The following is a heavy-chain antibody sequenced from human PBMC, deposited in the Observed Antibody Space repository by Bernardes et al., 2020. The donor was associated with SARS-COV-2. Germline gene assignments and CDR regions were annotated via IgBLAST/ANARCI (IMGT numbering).Heavy chain of an antibody. CDR3: AEEAYYYGSGRHGAFDI. CDR1: GYTFTVYY. Sequence: ASVKVSCKASGYTFTVYYMHWVRQAPGHGLDWMECINPNSGGTNYAQKFQGRVTLTRYTSISTAYMELSRLRSDDTAGYYCAEEAYYYGSGRHGAFDIWGQGTMGTVSS. V-gene: IGHV1-2*02. J-gene: IGHJ3*02. D-gene: IGHD3-10*01. CDR2: INPNSGGT.